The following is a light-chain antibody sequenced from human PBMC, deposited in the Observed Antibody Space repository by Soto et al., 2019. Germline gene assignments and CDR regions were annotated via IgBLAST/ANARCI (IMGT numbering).Light chain of an antibody. CDR3: SSYTSGSSHSV. CDR1: ISDVGAYYS. J-gene: IGLJ1*01. V-gene: IGLV2-14*01. CDR2: GVT. Sequence: QSPLTQAASVSGSPGQSIPISCTGTISDVGAYYSVSWYQHHPGKAPKLIIYGVTNRPSGVSNRFSGSKSGNTASLTISGLQAEDEADYHCSSYTSGSSHSVIGTGTKVTVL.